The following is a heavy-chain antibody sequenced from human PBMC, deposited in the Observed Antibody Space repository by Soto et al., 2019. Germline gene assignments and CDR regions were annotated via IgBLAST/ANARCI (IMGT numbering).Heavy chain of an antibody. D-gene: IGHD3-9*01. V-gene: IGHV3-48*02. Sequence: GGSLRLSCAASGFTFSSYSMNWVRQAPGKGLEWVSYISSSSSTIYYADSVKGRFTISRDNAKNSLYLQMNSLRDEDTAVYYCARENAPYDILTRWYHYYLDYWGQGTLVTVSS. J-gene: IGHJ4*02. CDR2: ISSSSSTI. CDR1: GFTFSSYS. CDR3: ARENAPYDILTRWYHYYLDY.